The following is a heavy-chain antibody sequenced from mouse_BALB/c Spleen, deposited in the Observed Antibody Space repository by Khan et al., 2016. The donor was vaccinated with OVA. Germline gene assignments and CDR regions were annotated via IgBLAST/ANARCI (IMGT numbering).Heavy chain of an antibody. CDR2: IWSDGST. CDR3: ARQPYYHYNVMDY. V-gene: IGHV2-6-1*01. J-gene: IGHJ4*01. CDR1: GFSLTNYG. Sequence: QVQLKQSGPGLVAPSQSLSITCTISGFSLTNYGVHWVRQPPGKGLEWLVVIWSDGSTTYNSAIKSRLTISQDNSKSQVFLKMNSLQTDDTAMYFCARQPYYHYNVMDYWGQGTSVTVSS. D-gene: IGHD2-10*01.